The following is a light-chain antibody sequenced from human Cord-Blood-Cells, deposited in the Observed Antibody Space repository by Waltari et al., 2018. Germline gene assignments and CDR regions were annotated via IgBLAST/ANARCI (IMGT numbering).Light chain of an antibody. CDR3: LLSYSSSRV. CDR1: TVAVTSGHY. Sequence: QAVVTQEPSLPVSPGGTVTLTCRSSTVAVTSGHYPYWFQKKPIQAPRILIYETSNKHSCTPSRLSGALLGGKAALTLSGAQREDEAEDYALLSYSSSRVFGGGTKLAVL. J-gene: IGLJ3*02. CDR2: ETS. V-gene: IGLV7-46*01.